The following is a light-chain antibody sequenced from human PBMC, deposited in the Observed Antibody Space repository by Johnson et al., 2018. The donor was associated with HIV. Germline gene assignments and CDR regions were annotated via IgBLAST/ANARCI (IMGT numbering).Light chain of an antibody. Sequence: QSVLTQPPSVSAAPGQKVTISCSGSSSNIGNNYVSWYQQLPGTPPKLLIFETYKRPSGIPDRFSGSRSGPSATLPLTGLQPGDEADYYCGAWDSRLSVCVFGPGTKVTVL. CDR2: ETY. J-gene: IGLJ1*01. CDR1: SSNIGNNY. CDR3: GAWDSRLSVCV. V-gene: IGLV1-51*02.